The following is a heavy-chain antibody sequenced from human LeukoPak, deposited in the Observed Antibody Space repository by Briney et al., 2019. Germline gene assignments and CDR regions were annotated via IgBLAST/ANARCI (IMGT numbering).Heavy chain of an antibody. J-gene: IGHJ4*02. V-gene: IGHV4-38-2*02. CDR1: GYSISSDYY. CDR2: IYYSGNT. D-gene: IGHD5-24*01. CDR3: ARHRSGWLQSSFDY. Sequence: PSETLSLTCTVSGYSISSDYYWGWIRQPPGKGLEWIGFIYYSGNTYDNPSLKSRVTISVDTSKKQFSLKVRYVTAADTAVYYCARHRSGWLQSSFDYWGQGIMVTVSS.